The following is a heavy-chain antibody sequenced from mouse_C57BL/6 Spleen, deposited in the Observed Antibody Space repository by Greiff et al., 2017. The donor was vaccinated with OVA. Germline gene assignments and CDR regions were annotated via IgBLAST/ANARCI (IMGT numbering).Heavy chain of an antibody. Sequence: EVKLMESEGGLVQPGSSMKLSCTASGFTFSDYYMAWVRQVPEKGLEWVANINYDGSSTYYLDSLKSRFIISRDNAKNILYLQMSSLKSEDTATYYCARVLLPAYYFDYWGQGTTLTVSS. CDR1: GFTFSDYY. CDR2: INYDGSST. V-gene: IGHV5-16*01. D-gene: IGHD1-1*01. CDR3: ARVLLPAYYFDY. J-gene: IGHJ2*01.